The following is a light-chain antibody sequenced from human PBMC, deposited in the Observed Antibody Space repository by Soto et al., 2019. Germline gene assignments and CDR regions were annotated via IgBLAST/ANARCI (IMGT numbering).Light chain of an antibody. Sequence: EIAMSQSPATLSVSPGERATLSCRASQSVSSDLAWYHQKPGQAPRLLIHGASTRATGIPARFSGNGSGTEFTLTINSLQSEDFAVYYCQQYNNWPRTFGQGTKVDIK. CDR1: QSVSSD. CDR2: GAS. V-gene: IGKV3-15*01. CDR3: QQYNNWPRT. J-gene: IGKJ1*01.